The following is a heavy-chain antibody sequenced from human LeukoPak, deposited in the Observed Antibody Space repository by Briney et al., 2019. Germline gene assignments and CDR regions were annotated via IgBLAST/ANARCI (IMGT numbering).Heavy chain of an antibody. J-gene: IGHJ4*02. CDR1: GGSISSSSYY. D-gene: IGHD3-9*01. Sequence: SETLSLTCTVSGGSISSSSYYWGWIRQPPGKGLEWIGSIYYSGSTYYNPSLKSRVTISVDTSKNQFSLKLSSVTAADTAVYYCARVKSVFPFDGNDVFDYWGQGTLVTVSS. CDR3: ARVKSVFPFDGNDVFDY. V-gene: IGHV4-39*07. CDR2: IYYSGST.